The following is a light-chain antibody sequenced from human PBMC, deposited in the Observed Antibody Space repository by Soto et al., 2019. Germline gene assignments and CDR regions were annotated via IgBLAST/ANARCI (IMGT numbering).Light chain of an antibody. CDR1: QSVRSN. J-gene: IGKJ3*01. CDR2: DAS. CDR3: QQYSGWPRT. V-gene: IGKV3-15*01. Sequence: EIVMTQSPATLSVSPGERATLSCRASQSVRSNYLAWYQQKPGQAPRLLIYDASTRATGIPARFSGSGSGTEFTLTISSQQSEGLAVYFCQQYSGWPRTFGPGTKGDNK.